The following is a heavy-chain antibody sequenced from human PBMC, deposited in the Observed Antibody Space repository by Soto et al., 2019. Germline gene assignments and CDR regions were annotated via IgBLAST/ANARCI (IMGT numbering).Heavy chain of an antibody. V-gene: IGHV1-24*01. D-gene: IGHD1-26*01. CDR3: ATEGGSYRGPTDAFDI. CDR2: FDPEDGET. CDR1: GYTLTELS. Sequence: GASVKVSCKVSGYTLTELSMHWVRQAPGKGLEWMGGFDPEDGETIYAQKFQGRVTMTEDTSTDTAYMELSSLRSEDTAVYYCATEGGSYRGPTDAFDIWGQGTMVTVSS. J-gene: IGHJ3*02.